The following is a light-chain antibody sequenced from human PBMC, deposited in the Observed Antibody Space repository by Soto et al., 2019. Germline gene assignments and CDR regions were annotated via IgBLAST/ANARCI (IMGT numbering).Light chain of an antibody. Sequence: EIVMTQSPATLSVSPGETATLSCRASQSVGSNLAWYQQVPGQAPRLLIFRASTRTTGIPARFSGSGSGTEFTLTISSLQSEDFAVYYCQQYNDWPPWTFGQGTKVDIK. V-gene: IGKV3-15*01. CDR1: QSVGSN. CDR2: RAS. J-gene: IGKJ1*01. CDR3: QQYNDWPPWT.